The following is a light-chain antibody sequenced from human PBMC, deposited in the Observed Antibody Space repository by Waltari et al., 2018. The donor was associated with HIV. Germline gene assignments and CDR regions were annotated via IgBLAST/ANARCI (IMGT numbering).Light chain of an antibody. J-gene: IGLJ2*01. CDR2: DNT. CDR1: SSDIGNNY. CDR3: GTWDSGLSVVV. V-gene: IGLV1-51*01. Sequence: QSVLTQPRSVSAAPGQTVTISCSGSSSDIGNNYVSWYQQVPGTAPKLLIYDNTERPSGIPDRFSGSKSGTSATLGITGLQTGDGADYYCGTWDSGLSVVVFGGGTKLTVL.